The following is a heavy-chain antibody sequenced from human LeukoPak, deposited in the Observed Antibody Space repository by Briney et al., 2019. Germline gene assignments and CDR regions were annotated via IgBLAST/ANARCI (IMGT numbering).Heavy chain of an antibody. V-gene: IGHV3-23*01. CDR1: GFTFSSYA. D-gene: IGHD3-9*01. CDR2: ISGSGGST. CDR3: AKPNNHYDILTGHDY. J-gene: IGHJ4*02. Sequence: GGSLRLSCAASGFTFSSYAMTWVRQAPGKGLEWVSAISGSGGSTYYADSVKGRFTISRDNSKNTLYLQMNSLRAEDTAVYYCAKPNNHYDILTGHDYWGQGTLVTVSS.